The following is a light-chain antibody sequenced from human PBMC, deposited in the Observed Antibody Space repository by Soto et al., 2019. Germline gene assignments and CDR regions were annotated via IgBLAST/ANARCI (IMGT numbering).Light chain of an antibody. Sequence: DIQMTQYPSSLSASVGDRVTITCRASKDINTYLNWYQQKPGKAPRLLIYGASSLQSGVPPRFSGTGTGTDFTLTISSLQPEDFASYYCQQSYSTPPWTFGQGTKVEIK. CDR1: KDINTY. CDR3: QQSYSTPPWT. J-gene: IGKJ1*01. V-gene: IGKV1-39*01. CDR2: GAS.